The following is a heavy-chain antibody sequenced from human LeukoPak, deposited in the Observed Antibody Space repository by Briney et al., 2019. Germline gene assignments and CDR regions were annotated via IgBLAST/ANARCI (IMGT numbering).Heavy chain of an antibody. CDR2: TNPNSGGT. CDR3: ARERPMVRGVPGPFDY. Sequence: ASVKVSCKASGYTFTGYYMHWVRQAPGQGLEWMGWTNPNSGGTNYAQKFQGRVTMTRDTSISTAYMELSRLRSDDTAVYYCARERPMVRGVPGPFDYWGQGTLVTVSS. D-gene: IGHD3-10*01. V-gene: IGHV1-2*02. CDR1: GYTFTGYY. J-gene: IGHJ4*02.